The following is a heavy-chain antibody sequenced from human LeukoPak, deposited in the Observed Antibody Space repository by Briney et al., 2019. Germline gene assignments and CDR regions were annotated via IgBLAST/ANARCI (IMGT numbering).Heavy chain of an antibody. CDR2: IYPGDSDT. J-gene: IGHJ4*02. D-gene: IGHD3-22*01. Sequence: GESLKISCKGSGYTFISYWIGWVRQMPGKGLEWMGIIYPGDSDTRYSPSFQGQVTISVDQSISTAYLQWSSLKASDTAMYYCARPSMHYYDNSGYYYFDYWGQGTLVTVSS. V-gene: IGHV5-51*01. CDR1: GYTFISYW. CDR3: ARPSMHYYDNSGYYYFDY.